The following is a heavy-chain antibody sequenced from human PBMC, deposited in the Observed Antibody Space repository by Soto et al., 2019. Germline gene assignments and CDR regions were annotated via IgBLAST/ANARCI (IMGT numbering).Heavy chain of an antibody. CDR2: IYYSGST. J-gene: IGHJ5*02. V-gene: IGHV4-59*01. Sequence: SETLSLTCTVSGGSISSYYWSWIRQPPGKGLEWIGYIYYSGSTNYNPSLKSRVTISVDTSKNQFSLKLSSVTAADTAVYYCACRRNYNQCDWFDPWGQGTLVTVSS. CDR3: ACRRNYNQCDWFDP. D-gene: IGHD1-7*01. CDR1: GGSISSYY.